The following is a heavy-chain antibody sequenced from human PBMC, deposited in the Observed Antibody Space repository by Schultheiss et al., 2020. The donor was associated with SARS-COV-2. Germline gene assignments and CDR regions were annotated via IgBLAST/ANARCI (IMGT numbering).Heavy chain of an antibody. CDR2: ISGSGGST. CDR1: GFTFSSYG. Sequence: GGSLRLSCAASGFTFSSYGMHWVRQAPGKGLEWVSAISGSGGSTYYADSVKGRFTISRDNSKNTLYLQMNSLRAEDTAVYYCASAPYDNVAYHPWGQGTLVTVSS. J-gene: IGHJ5*02. D-gene: IGHD3-22*01. V-gene: IGHV3-23*01. CDR3: ASAPYDNVAYHP.